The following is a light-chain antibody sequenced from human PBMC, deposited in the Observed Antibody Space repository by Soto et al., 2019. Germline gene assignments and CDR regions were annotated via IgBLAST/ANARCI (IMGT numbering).Light chain of an antibody. CDR3: QHLYHYPRVT. CDR1: QGISSY. CDR2: AAS. V-gene: IGKV1-9*01. J-gene: IGKJ3*01. Sequence: DIQLTQSPSFLYASVRDRVTITCRASQGISSYLAWYQQKPGKAPKLLIYAASSLQSGVPSRFSGSGSGTEFTLTISSLQPEDFATYYCQHLYHYPRVTFGPGTKVDIK.